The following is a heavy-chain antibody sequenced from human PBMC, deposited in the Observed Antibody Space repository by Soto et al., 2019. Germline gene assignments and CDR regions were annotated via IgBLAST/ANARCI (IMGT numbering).Heavy chain of an antibody. D-gene: IGHD1-7*01. CDR2: ISGSGGST. V-gene: IGHV3-23*01. Sequence: GGSLRLSCAASGFTFSSYAMSWVRQAPGKGLEWVSAISGSGGSTYYGDSLKVRFTISRDNSKNTLYLQMNSLRAEDTAVYYCAKDPRPRSITGTFGYWGQGTLVTVSS. CDR3: AKDPRPRSITGTFGY. J-gene: IGHJ4*02. CDR1: GFTFSSYA.